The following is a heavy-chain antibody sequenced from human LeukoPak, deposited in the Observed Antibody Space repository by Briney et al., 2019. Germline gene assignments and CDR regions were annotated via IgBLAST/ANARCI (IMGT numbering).Heavy chain of an antibody. V-gene: IGHV3-21*01. CDR1: GFTFSSYS. Sequence: GGSLRLSCAASGFTFSSYSMNWVRQAPGKGLEWVSSISSSSSYIYYADSVKGRFTISRDNAKNSLYLQMNSLRAEDTAVYYCARGYCSGGSCRLDYWGQGTLVTVSS. CDR2: ISSSSSYI. CDR3: ARGYCSGGSCRLDY. J-gene: IGHJ4*02. D-gene: IGHD2-15*01.